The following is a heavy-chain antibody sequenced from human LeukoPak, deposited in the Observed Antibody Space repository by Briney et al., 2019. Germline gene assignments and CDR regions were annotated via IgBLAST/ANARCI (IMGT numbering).Heavy chain of an antibody. CDR2: ISSSSSYI. J-gene: IGHJ4*02. CDR1: GFTFSSYS. Sequence: PGGSLRLSCAASGFTFSSYSMNWVRQAPGKGLEWVSSISSSSSYIYYADSVKGRFTISRDNAKNSLYLQRNSLRAEDTAVYHCARDRNWDTDYWGQGTLVTVSS. CDR3: ARDRNWDTDY. V-gene: IGHV3-21*01. D-gene: IGHD7-27*01.